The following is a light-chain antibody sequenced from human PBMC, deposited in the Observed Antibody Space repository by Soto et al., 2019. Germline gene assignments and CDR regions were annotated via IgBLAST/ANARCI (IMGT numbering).Light chain of an antibody. J-gene: IGLJ3*02. Sequence: QSALTQPPSASGSPGQSVTISCTGTSSDVGGYNYVSWYQQHPGKAPKLMIYEVSNRPSGVSNRFSGSKSGNTASLTISGLQAEDEADYYCSSYTSSPRVFGGGTKVTVL. CDR3: SSYTSSPRV. CDR2: EVS. V-gene: IGLV2-14*01. CDR1: SSDVGGYNY.